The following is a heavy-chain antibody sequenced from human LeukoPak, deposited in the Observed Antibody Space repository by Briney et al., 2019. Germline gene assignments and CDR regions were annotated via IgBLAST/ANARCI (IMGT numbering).Heavy chain of an antibody. Sequence: SETLSLTCTVSGYSISSGYYWGWIRQPPGKGLEWIGSIYHSGSTYYNPSLKSRVTISVDTSKNQFSLKLSSVTAADTAVYYCARESVGATNQALDIWGQGTMVTVSS. V-gene: IGHV4-38-2*02. CDR2: IYHSGST. CDR1: GYSISSGYY. D-gene: IGHD1-26*01. J-gene: IGHJ3*02. CDR3: ARESVGATNQALDI.